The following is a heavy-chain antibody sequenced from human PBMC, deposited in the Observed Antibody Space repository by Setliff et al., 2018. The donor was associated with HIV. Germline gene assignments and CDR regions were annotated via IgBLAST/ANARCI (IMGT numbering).Heavy chain of an antibody. J-gene: IGHJ6*03. CDR2: INHSGST. CDR1: GGSFSGYY. Sequence: TLSLTCAVYGGSFSGYYWSWIRQPPGKGLEWIGEINHSGSTNYNPSLKSRVTISVDTSKNQFSLKLSSVTAADTAVYYCARRARDSSGYYYSYRHYYYYMDVWGKGTTVTVSS. V-gene: IGHV4-34*01. D-gene: IGHD3-22*01. CDR3: ARRARDSSGYYYSYRHYYYYMDV.